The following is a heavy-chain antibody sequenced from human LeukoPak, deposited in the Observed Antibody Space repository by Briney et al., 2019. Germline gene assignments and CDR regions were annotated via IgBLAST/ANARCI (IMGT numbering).Heavy chain of an antibody. J-gene: IGHJ4*02. CDR1: EFTFSSYE. D-gene: IGHD5-12*01. CDR3: AKDWYDYEANIGGYFDY. Sequence: QAGGSLRLSCAASEFTFSSYEMNWVRQAPGKGLEWVAFIRYDGSNKYYADSVKGRFTISRDNSKNTLYLQMNSLRAEDTAVYYCAKDWYDYEANIGGYFDYWGQGTLVTVSS. CDR2: IRYDGSNK. V-gene: IGHV3-30*02.